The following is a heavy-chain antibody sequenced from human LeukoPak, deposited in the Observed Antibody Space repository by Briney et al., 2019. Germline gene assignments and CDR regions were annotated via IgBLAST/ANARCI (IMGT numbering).Heavy chain of an antibody. Sequence: PSETLSLTCAVYGGSFSGYYWSWIRQPPGKGLEWIGYIYYSGSTNYNPSLKSRVTISVDTSKNQFSLKLSSVTAADTAVYYCARVRSSLTAAKRGNWFDPWGQGTLVTVSS. CDR2: IYYSGST. D-gene: IGHD2-2*01. CDR1: GGSFSGYY. J-gene: IGHJ5*02. V-gene: IGHV4-59*01. CDR3: ARVRSSLTAAKRGNWFDP.